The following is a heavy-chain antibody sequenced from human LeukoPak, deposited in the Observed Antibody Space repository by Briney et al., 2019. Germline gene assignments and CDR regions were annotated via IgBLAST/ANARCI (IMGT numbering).Heavy chain of an antibody. CDR3: ARDRYYDSSGSDAFDI. D-gene: IGHD3-22*01. J-gene: IGHJ3*02. CDR2: IIPIFGTA. V-gene: IGHV1-69*13. CDR1: GGTFSSYA. Sequence: SVKVSCKASGGTFSSYAISWVRQAPGQGLEWMGGIIPIFGTANYAQKFQGRVTITADESTSTAYMELSSLRSEDTAVYYCARDRYYDSSGSDAFDIWGQGTMVTVSS.